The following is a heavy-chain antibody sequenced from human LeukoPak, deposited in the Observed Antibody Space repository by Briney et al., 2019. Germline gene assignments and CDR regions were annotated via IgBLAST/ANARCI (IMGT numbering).Heavy chain of an antibody. CDR3: EMALDY. J-gene: IGHJ4*02. CDR1: GFTFSNYL. CDR2: ISHSGSSI. V-gene: IGHV3-23*01. Sequence: GGSLSLSCAASGFTFSNYLMNWVRQAPGKGLEWVSGISHSGSSIYYADSVKGRFTISRDNSKNTLYLQMDRLRVEDTAVYYCEMALDYWGQGTLVTVSS.